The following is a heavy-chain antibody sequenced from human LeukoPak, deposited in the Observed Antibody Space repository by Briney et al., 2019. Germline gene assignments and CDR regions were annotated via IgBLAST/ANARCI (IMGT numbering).Heavy chain of an antibody. CDR3: ARSLPYGTTWYGRSDF. CDR2: IRQDGDTK. J-gene: IGHJ4*02. D-gene: IGHD6-13*01. Sequence: PGGSLRLSCAASGFPFNAYWMTWVRQAPGKGLEWVANIRQDGDTKHYVDSVKGRFTISGDNAMNSLYLQMNSLRAEDTAIYYCARSLPYGTTWYGRSDFWGQGTLVTVSS. CDR1: GFPFNAYW. V-gene: IGHV3-7*03.